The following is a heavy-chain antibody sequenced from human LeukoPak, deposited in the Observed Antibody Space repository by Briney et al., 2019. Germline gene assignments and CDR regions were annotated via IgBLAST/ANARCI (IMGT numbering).Heavy chain of an antibody. CDR3: ARGSLLLTGYYKPFLY. V-gene: IGHV1-2*02. J-gene: IGHJ4*02. CDR1: GYTFTGYY. D-gene: IGHD3-9*01. CDR2: INPNSGGT. Sequence: ASVKVSCKASGYTFTGYYMHWVRQAPGQGLEWMGWINPNSGGTNYAQKFQGRVTMTRDTSISTAYMELSRLRSDDTAVYYCARGSLLLTGYYKPFLYWGQGTLVTVSS.